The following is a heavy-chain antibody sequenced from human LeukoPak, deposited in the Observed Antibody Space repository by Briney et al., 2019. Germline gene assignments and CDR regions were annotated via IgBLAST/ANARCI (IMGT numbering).Heavy chain of an antibody. Sequence: SETLSLTCTVSGGSISSGDYYWSWIRQPPGKGLEWIGYIYYSGSTYYNPSLKSRVTISVDTSKNQFSLKLSSVTAADTAVYYCARESDCSGGSCYGYWGQGTLVTVSS. CDR3: ARESDCSGGSCYGY. V-gene: IGHV4-30-4*08. CDR2: IYYSGST. D-gene: IGHD2-15*01. CDR1: GGSISSGDYY. J-gene: IGHJ4*02.